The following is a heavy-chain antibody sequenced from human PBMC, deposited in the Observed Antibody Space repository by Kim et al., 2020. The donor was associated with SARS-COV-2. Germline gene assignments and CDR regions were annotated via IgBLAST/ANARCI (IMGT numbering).Heavy chain of an antibody. CDR2: SSSDGDDT. CDR1: GFTLSDYG. CDR3: ARGSFKQCFDP. V-gene: IGHV3-74*01. J-gene: IGHJ5*02. Sequence: GGSLRLSCEASGFTLSDYGMNWVRQGPEKGLVWVSRSSSDGDDTHYADSVKGRFTISRDNAKNTLFLQLNSLGVEDTAIYYCARGSFKQCFDPWGQGTLVTVSS. D-gene: IGHD6-19*01.